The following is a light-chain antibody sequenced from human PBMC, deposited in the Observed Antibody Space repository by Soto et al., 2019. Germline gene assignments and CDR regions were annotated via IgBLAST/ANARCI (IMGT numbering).Light chain of an antibody. V-gene: IGLV1-40*01. CDR3: SSYTSSSTWV. CDR2: ANS. J-gene: IGLJ3*02. Sequence: QSVLTQPPSVSGAPGQRVTISCTGSRSNFGAGYDVHWYQQLPGTAPKLLIYANSNRPSGVPDRFSGSKSGTAASLAITGLQAEDEADYYCSSYTSSSTWVFGGGTKLTVL. CDR1: RSNFGAGYD.